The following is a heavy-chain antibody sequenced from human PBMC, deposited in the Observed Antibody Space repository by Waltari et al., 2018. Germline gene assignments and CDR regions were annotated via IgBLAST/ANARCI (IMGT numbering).Heavy chain of an antibody. CDR1: GYTGSNFA. Sequence: QVQLVQSGADVKKPGASVKVSCKASGYTGSNFAIHWGRKARGQRLEWMGWITAGNDNTKYSQKFQGRRTITRDTSASTAYMELSSLTSEDTAVYYCAAFTSGWSYGMDVWGQGTTVTVSS. CDR3: AAFTSGWSYGMDV. D-gene: IGHD6-19*01. CDR2: ITAGNDNT. V-gene: IGHV1-3*01. J-gene: IGHJ6*02.